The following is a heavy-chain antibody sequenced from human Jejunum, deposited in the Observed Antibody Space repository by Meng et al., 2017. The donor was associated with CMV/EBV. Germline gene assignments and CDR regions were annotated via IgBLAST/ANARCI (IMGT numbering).Heavy chain of an antibody. Sequence: CAASGFPFSAFHMRWVRQAPGQGLEWLSYITDSYSISYADSLKGRFTISRDNARNSVYLQLNSLRVEDTAVYYCARRWAVAGLDYWGQGTRVTVSS. J-gene: IGHJ4*02. D-gene: IGHD6-19*01. CDR1: GFPFSAFH. CDR3: ARRWAVAGLDY. CDR2: ITDSYSI. V-gene: IGHV3-11*04.